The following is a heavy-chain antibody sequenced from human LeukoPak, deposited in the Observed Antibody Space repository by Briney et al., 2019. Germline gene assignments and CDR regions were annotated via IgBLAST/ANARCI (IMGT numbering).Heavy chain of an antibody. V-gene: IGHV3-30*02. CDR1: GFTFSDAW. J-gene: IGHJ4*02. CDR2: IRYDGSNK. Sequence: GGSLRLSCAASGFTFSDAWMSWVRQAPRKGLEWVAFIRYDGSNKYYADSVKGRFTISRDNSKNTLYLQMNSLRAEDTAVYYCAGPLGYCSSTSCYREGDYWGQGTLVTVSS. D-gene: IGHD2-2*02. CDR3: AGPLGYCSSTSCYREGDY.